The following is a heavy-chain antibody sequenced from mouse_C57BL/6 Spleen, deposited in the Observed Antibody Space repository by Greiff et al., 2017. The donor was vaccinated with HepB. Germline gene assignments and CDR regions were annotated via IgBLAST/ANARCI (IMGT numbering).Heavy chain of an antibody. CDR2: IDPSDSET. CDR3: ARFLYYGSSPYAMDY. J-gene: IGHJ4*01. CDR1: GYTFTSYW. Sequence: QVQLQQSGAELVRPGSSVKLSCKASGYTFTSYWMHWVKQRPIQGLEWIGNIDPSDSETHYNQKFKDKATLTVDKSSSTAYMQLSSLTSEDSAVYYCARFLYYGSSPYAMDYWGQGTSVTVSS. D-gene: IGHD1-1*01. V-gene: IGHV1-52*01.